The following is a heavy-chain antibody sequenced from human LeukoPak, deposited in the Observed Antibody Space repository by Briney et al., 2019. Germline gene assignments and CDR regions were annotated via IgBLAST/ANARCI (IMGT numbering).Heavy chain of an antibody. CDR2: IWYDGSNK. CDR1: GFTFSSYG. CDR3: AKDWYAIQYVWGS. J-gene: IGHJ4*02. V-gene: IGHV3-33*06. Sequence: PGGSLRLSCAASGFTFSSYGIHWVRQAPGKGLEWVAVIWYDGSNKYYADSVKGRFTISRDNSKNTLYLQMNSLRAEDTAVYYCAKDWYAIQYVWGSWGQGTLVTVSS. D-gene: IGHD3-16*01.